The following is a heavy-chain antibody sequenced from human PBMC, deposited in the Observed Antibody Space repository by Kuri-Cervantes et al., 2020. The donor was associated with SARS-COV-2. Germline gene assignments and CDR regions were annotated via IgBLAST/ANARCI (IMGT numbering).Heavy chain of an antibody. CDR2: IHYSGST. CDR1: GGAISSSSYY. V-gene: IGHV4-39*01. D-gene: IGHD2-2*02. Sequence: GSLRLSCTVAGGAISSSSYYWGWIRQPPGKGLEWIGSIHYSGSTYFNPSLKSRVTISVDTSKNQFSLKLSSVTAADTAVYYCAGGEYQLLYAYSYGSIDYWGQGTLVTVSS. J-gene: IGHJ4*02. CDR3: AGGEYQLLYAYSYGSIDY.